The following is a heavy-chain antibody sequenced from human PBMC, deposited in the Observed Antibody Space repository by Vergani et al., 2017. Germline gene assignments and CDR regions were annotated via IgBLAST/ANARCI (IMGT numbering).Heavy chain of an antibody. CDR3: ARHSXVELLVKLGWIDP. CDR1: GASIRSSNYY. CDR2: IYYSGST. Sequence: QLQLQESGPGLVKPSATLALTCSVSGASIRSSNYYWGWIRQPPGKGLEWIAIIYYSGSTYYNPSLKSRVTISVDTSKNQFSLKLSSVTAADTAVYFCARHSXVELLVKLGWIDPWGQGSLVTVSS. D-gene: IGHD6-19*01. V-gene: IGHV4-39*01. J-gene: IGHJ5*02.